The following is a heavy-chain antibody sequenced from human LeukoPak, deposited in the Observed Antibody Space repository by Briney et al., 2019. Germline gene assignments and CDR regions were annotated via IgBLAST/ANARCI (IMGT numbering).Heavy chain of an antibody. CDR1: GGSISSADYY. CDR3: ARDRRGGDSMIRGLDY. J-gene: IGHJ4*02. Sequence: PSQTLSLTCTVSGGSISSADYYWSWIRQPPGKGLEWIGYIYYSGSTYYNPSLKSRLTISVDTSKNQFSLKLSSVTAADTAVYYCARDRRGGDSMIRGLDYWGQGTLVTVSS. CDR2: IYYSGST. V-gene: IGHV4-30-4*01. D-gene: IGHD3-10*01.